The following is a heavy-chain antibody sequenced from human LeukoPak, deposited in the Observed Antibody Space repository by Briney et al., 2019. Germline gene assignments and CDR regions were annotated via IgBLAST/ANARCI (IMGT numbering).Heavy chain of an antibody. CDR1: GYTFTSYG. CDR2: ISAHNGNT. J-gene: IGHJ4*02. CDR3: ARSLYCSSTSCYALDY. Sequence: ASVKVSCKTSGYTFTSYGISWVRQAPGQGLEWMGWISAHNGNTNYAQKLQGRVTMTTDTSTSTAYMELRSLRSDDTAVYYCARSLYCSSTSCYALDYWGQGTLVTVSS. D-gene: IGHD2-2*01. V-gene: IGHV1-18*01.